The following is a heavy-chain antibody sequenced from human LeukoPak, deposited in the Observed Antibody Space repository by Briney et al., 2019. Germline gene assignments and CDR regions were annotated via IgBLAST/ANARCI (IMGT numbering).Heavy chain of an antibody. V-gene: IGHV1-2*06. CDR3: ARALTSIGRQSGYDFVGY. D-gene: IGHD5-12*01. CDR2: INPNSGGT. CDR1: GYTFTGYY. J-gene: IGHJ4*02. Sequence: ASVKVSCKASGYTFTGYYMHWVRQAPGQELEWMGRINPNSGGTNYAQKFQGRVTMTRDTSISTAYMELSRLRSDDTAVYYCARALTSIGRQSGYDFVGYWGQGTLVTASS.